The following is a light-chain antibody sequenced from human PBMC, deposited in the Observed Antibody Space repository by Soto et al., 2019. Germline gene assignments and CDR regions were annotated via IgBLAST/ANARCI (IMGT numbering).Light chain of an antibody. V-gene: IGKV1-9*01. CDR3: QQLNGYPFT. J-gene: IGKJ3*01. CDR1: QGISSY. CDR2: AAS. Sequence: DIQLTQSPSFLSASVGDRVTITCRASQGISSYLAWYQQKPGKAPNLLIYAASTLQSGVPSRFSGSGSGTEFTLTISSLQPEDFATYYCQQLNGYPFTFGPGTKVDI.